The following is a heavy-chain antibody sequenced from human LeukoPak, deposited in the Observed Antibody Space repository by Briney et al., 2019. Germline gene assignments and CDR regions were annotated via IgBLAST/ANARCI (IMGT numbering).Heavy chain of an antibody. D-gene: IGHD6-13*01. V-gene: IGHV4-34*01. J-gene: IGHJ4*02. CDR3: ARDVVAAPGTWDY. CDR2: INHSGST. CDR1: GGSFSGYY. Sequence: SETLSLTCAVYGGSFSGYYWSWIRQPPGKGLEWIGEINHSGSTNYNPSLKSRVTMSVDTSKNQFSLKLSSVTAADTAVYYCARDVVAAPGTWDYWGQGTLVTVSS.